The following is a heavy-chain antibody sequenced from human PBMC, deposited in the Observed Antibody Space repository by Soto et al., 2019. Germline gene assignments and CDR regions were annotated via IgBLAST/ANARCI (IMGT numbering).Heavy chain of an antibody. V-gene: IGHV1-18*01. CDR2: ISAYNGNT. CDR1: GYTFTSYG. CDR3: ARGTTYYDILTGYYKGYYYMDV. D-gene: IGHD3-9*01. J-gene: IGHJ6*03. Sequence: ASVKVSCKASGYTFTSYGISWVRQAPGQGLEWMGWISAYNGNTNYAQKLQGRVTMTTDTSTSTAYMELRSLRSDDTAVYYCARGTTYYDILTGYYKGYYYMDVWGKGTTVTVSS.